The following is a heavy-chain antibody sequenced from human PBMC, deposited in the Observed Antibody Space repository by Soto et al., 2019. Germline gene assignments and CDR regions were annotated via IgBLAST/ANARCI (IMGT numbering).Heavy chain of an antibody. CDR3: DNRQRTVYFEY. J-gene: IGHJ4*02. Sequence: QITLNESGPTLVKPTQTLTLTCTFSRFSLSTSDVDVGCIRQPPRKALEWLALTYWDDDKRYTPSLKGKLTITKHTSKNQVVFTLSNMDPVDTATYYCDNRQRTVYFEYWGKRTLVAVSS. V-gene: IGHV2-5*02. CDR1: RFSLSTSDVD. CDR2: TYWDDDK. D-gene: IGHD4-17*01.